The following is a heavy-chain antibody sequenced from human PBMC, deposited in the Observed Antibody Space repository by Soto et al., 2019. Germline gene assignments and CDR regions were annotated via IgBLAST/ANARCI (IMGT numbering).Heavy chain of an antibody. Sequence: ASVKVSCTDSGYTLTELSMHWVRQAPGKGLEWMGGFDPEDGETIYAQKFQGRVTMTEDTSTDTAYMELSSLRSEDTAVYYCGAGYDSFDYWGQGTLVTVSS. D-gene: IGHD3-22*01. CDR1: GYTLTELS. CDR3: GAGYDSFDY. CDR2: FDPEDGET. V-gene: IGHV1-24*01. J-gene: IGHJ4*02.